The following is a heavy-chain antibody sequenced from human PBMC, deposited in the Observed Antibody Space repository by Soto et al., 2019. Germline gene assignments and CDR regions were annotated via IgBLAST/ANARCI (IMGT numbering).Heavy chain of an antibody. Sequence: ASVKVSCKASGYTFTSYGISWVRQAPGQGLEWMGWISAYNGNTNYAQKLQGRVTMTTDTSTSTAYMELRSLRSDDTAVYYCARGGYCSGGSCYDRDAFDIWGQGTMVTVSS. J-gene: IGHJ3*02. V-gene: IGHV1-18*01. CDR3: ARGGYCSGGSCYDRDAFDI. D-gene: IGHD2-15*01. CDR2: ISAYNGNT. CDR1: GYTFTSYG.